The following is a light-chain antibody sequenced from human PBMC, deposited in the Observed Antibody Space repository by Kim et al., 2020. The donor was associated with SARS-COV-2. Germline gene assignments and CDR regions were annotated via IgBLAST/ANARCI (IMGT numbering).Light chain of an antibody. V-gene: IGLV3-1*01. CDR2: QDS. J-gene: IGLJ2*01. Sequence: SYELIQPPSVSVSPGQTASITCSGDKLGDKYACWYQQKPGQSPVLVIYQDSKRPSGIPERFSGSNSGNTATLTISGTQATDEADYYCQAWDSSTEVVFGGGTQLTVL. CDR1: KLGDKY. CDR3: QAWDSSTEVV.